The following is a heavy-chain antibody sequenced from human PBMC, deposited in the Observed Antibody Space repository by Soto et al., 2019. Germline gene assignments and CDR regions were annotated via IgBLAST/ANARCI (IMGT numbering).Heavy chain of an antibody. CDR3: ARDQVPAALLRWFDP. Sequence: PSETLSLTCTVSGGSISSSSYYWGWIRQPPGKGLEWIGSIYYSGSTNYNPSLKSRVTISVDTSKNQFSLKLSSVTAADTAVYYCARDQVPAALLRWFDPWGQGTLVTFSS. CDR1: GGSISSSSYY. V-gene: IGHV4-39*07. D-gene: IGHD2-2*01. CDR2: IYYSGST. J-gene: IGHJ5*02.